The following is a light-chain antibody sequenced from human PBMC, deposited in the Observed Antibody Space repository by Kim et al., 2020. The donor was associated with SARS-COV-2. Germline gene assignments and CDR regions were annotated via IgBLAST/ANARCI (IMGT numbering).Light chain of an antibody. CDR1: QDISNY. CDR2: AAS. Sequence: ASVGDRVTITCRASQDISNYLAWFQLKPGKAPKLLIYAASALQPGVPSRFSGSGSGTDFTLTVTSLQPEDVATYYCQKCDSAPWTFGQGTKVYIK. CDR3: QKCDSAPWT. V-gene: IGKV1-27*01. J-gene: IGKJ1*01.